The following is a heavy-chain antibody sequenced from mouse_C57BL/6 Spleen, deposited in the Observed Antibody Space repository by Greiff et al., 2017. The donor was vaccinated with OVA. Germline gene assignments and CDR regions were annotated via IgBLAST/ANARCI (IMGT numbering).Heavy chain of an antibody. CDR2: INPNNGGT. V-gene: IGHV1-22*01. CDR3: ATGGTGDY. Sequence: EVKLMESGPELVKPGASVKMSCKASGYTFTDYNMHWVKQSHGKSLEWIGYINPNNGGTSYNQKFKGKATLTVNKSSSTAYMELRSLTSEDSAVYYCATGGTGDYWGQGTTLTVSS. D-gene: IGHD3-1*01. J-gene: IGHJ2*01. CDR1: GYTFTDYN.